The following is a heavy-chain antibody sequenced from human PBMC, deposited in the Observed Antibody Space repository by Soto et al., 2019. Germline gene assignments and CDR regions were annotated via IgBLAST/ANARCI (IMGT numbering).Heavy chain of an antibody. J-gene: IGHJ4*02. CDR1: GFTFSSYA. Sequence: EVQLLESGGGLGQPGGSLRLSCAASGFTFSSYAMSWVRQAPGKGLEWVSALSGGGTTTYYADSVKGRFTISRDNSKNTLYLQMNSLRAEDTAIYYCAKVEGGDGSGPFHYWGQGTLVTVSS. V-gene: IGHV3-23*01. D-gene: IGHD3-10*01. CDR2: LSGGGTTT. CDR3: AKVEGGDGSGPFHY.